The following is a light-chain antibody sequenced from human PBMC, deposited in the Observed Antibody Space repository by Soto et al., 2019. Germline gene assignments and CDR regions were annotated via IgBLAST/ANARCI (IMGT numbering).Light chain of an antibody. Sequence: EIGLTQSPGTLSLSPGERATLSCRASQSVTSNYLAWYQQKPGQGPRLLIYGASSRPGGIPDRFSGSGTGTDFTLTISRLEPEDCAVYHCQQYGSSPGTFGQGTKLEI. CDR3: QQYGSSPGT. CDR2: GAS. CDR1: QSVTSNY. J-gene: IGKJ2*01. V-gene: IGKV3-20*01.